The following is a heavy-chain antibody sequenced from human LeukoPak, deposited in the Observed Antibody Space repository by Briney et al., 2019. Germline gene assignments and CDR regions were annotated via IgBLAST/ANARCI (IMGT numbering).Heavy chain of an antibody. CDR3: ASGYAGGWSSFHY. CDR2: INQDGSLT. D-gene: IGHD6-19*01. Sequence: GGSLRLSCAASGFTFSSYWMHWVRQAPGKGLEWVANINQDGSLTYYMDSVKGRFTISRDNAKNSLYLQMNSLRGEDTAVYYCASGYAGGWSSFHYWGQGTLVTVSA. V-gene: IGHV3-7*01. J-gene: IGHJ4*02. CDR1: GFTFSSYW.